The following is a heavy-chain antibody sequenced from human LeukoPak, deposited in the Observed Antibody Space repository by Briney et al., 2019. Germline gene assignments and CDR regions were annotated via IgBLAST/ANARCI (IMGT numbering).Heavy chain of an antibody. CDR3: AKDLSWWAAADH. J-gene: IGHJ1*01. CDR2: VGGDDRT. Sequence: GGSLRLSCAASGFTLGGNAMIWVRQAPGRGLEWVSGVGGDDRTHYADSVRDRFTISRDNSMNTVSLDMNRLRVEDTAVYYCAKDLSWWAAADHWGQGALVTVAS. D-gene: IGHD2-15*01. CDR1: GFTLGGNA. V-gene: IGHV3-23*01.